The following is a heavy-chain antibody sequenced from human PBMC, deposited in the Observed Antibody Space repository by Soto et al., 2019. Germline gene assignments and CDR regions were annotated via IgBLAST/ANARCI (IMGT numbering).Heavy chain of an antibody. CDR1: GFTFSSYS. Sequence: GGSLRLSCAASGFTFSSYSMNWVRQAPGKGLEWVSSISSSSSYIYYADSVKGRFTISRDNAKNSLYLQMNSLRAEDTAVYYCARPRCSSTSCYVPFDYWGQGTLVTVSS. CDR2: ISSSSSYI. J-gene: IGHJ4*02. D-gene: IGHD2-2*01. CDR3: ARPRCSSTSCYVPFDY. V-gene: IGHV3-21*01.